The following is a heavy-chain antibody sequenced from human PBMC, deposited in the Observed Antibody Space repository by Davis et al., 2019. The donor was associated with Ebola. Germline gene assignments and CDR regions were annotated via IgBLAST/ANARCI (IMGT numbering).Heavy chain of an antibody. Sequence: AASVKVSCKASGGSFSDYTFTWVRQAPGQGLEWMGRINPLLGAADYAPTFQGRVTITADKSAVTAYLQLNSLRSEDTAVYYCSEQGFSGYNYFDSWGQGTQVTVSS. CDR3: SEQGFSGYNYFDS. D-gene: IGHD5-12*01. V-gene: IGHV1-69*08. J-gene: IGHJ4*02. CDR1: GGSFSDYT. CDR2: INPLLGAA.